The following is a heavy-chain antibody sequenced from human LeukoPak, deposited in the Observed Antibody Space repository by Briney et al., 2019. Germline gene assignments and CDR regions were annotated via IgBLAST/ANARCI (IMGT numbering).Heavy chain of an antibody. J-gene: IGHJ6*04. Sequence: GGSLRLSYAASGFTFSSYAMSWVRQAPGKGLEWVSAISGSGGSTYYADSVKGRFTISRDNSKNTLYLQMNSLRAEDTAVYYCAKEGDYGSGSYYYYGMDVWGKGTTVTVSS. D-gene: IGHD3-10*01. CDR2: ISGSGGST. CDR3: AKEGDYGSGSYYYYGMDV. V-gene: IGHV3-23*01. CDR1: GFTFSSYA.